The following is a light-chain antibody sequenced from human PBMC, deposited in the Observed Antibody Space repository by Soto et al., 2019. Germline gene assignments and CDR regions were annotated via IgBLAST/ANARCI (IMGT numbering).Light chain of an antibody. Sequence: DIQMTQSPSSLSASVGDRVTITCRASQSISSYLNWYQQKRGKAPKLLIYAASSLQSGVPSRFSGSGSGTDFTLTISSLQPEDFETYYCQQCYSTPTFGQGTKLEIK. J-gene: IGKJ2*01. CDR1: QSISSY. CDR3: QQCYSTPT. CDR2: AAS. V-gene: IGKV1-39*01.